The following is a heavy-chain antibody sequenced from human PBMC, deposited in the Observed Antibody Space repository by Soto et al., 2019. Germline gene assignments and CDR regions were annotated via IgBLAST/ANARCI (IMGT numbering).Heavy chain of an antibody. V-gene: IGHV4-59*01. CDR3: ARWSDYGDYYYYGLDV. D-gene: IGHD4-17*01. CDR1: GGSISSYY. J-gene: IGHJ6*02. Sequence: QVQLQESGPGLVKPSETLSLTCTVSGGSISSYYWSWIRQPPGKGLEWIGCISYNGTTYYNPSLKSRITISGDTSKNQFSLNLRSLTAVDTAVYYCARWSDYGDYYYYGLDVWGQGTTVTVSS. CDR2: ISYNGTT.